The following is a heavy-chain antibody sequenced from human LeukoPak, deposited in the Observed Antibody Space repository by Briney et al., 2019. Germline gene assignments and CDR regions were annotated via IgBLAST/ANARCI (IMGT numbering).Heavy chain of an antibody. Sequence: SETLSLTCTASGGSISSYYRSWIRQPAGKGLEWIGRIYTSGSTNYNPSLKSRVTMSVDTSKNQFSLKLSSVTAADTAVYYCARESIVVVPPDYYYYYYMDVWGKGTTVTVSS. D-gene: IGHD2-2*01. V-gene: IGHV4-4*07. CDR3: ARESIVVVPPDYYYYYYMDV. J-gene: IGHJ6*03. CDR1: GGSISSYY. CDR2: IYTSGST.